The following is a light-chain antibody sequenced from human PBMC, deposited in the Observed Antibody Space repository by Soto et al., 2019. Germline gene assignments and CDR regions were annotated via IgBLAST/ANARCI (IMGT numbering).Light chain of an antibody. J-gene: IGKJ1*01. Sequence: EIVLTQYPCTLYLSPGERAPLSCRSSQSFSSSYLAWYQQKPGQAPRLLIHGAYIRATGIPDRFSGSGSVTDFTLTISRLEPEDFAVYSCHQYGSSPQTFGQGTQVEI. CDR1: QSFSSSY. CDR2: GAY. CDR3: HQYGSSPQT. V-gene: IGKV3-20*01.